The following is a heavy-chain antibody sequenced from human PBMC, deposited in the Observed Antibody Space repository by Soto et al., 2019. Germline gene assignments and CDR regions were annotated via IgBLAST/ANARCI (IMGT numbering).Heavy chain of an antibody. Sequence: SETLSLTCAVAGVSVRNYYWSWIRQPPGKGLEWIGYVHYSGSTKYSPSLKSRVTMSVDTSKNHFSLKLISVTTADTAVYFCAREGNLGRWIQPLDSWGQGTLVTVSS. CDR1: GVSVRNYY. CDR3: AREGNLGRWIQPLDS. V-gene: IGHV4-59*02. D-gene: IGHD2-2*03. J-gene: IGHJ4*02. CDR2: VHYSGST.